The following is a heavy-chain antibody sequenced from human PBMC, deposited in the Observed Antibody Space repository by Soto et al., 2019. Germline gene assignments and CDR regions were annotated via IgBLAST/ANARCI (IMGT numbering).Heavy chain of an antibody. CDR2: IKSKTDGGTT. V-gene: IGHV3-15*07. CDR1: GFTFSNAW. J-gene: IGHJ4*02. D-gene: IGHD3-22*01. Sequence: GGSLRLSCAASGFTFSNAWMNWVRQAPGKGLEWVGRIKSKTDGGTTDYAAPVKGRFTISRDDSKNTLYLQMNSLKTEDTAVYYCTTEYYYDSSGYPNWGQGTLVTVSS. CDR3: TTEYYYDSSGYPN.